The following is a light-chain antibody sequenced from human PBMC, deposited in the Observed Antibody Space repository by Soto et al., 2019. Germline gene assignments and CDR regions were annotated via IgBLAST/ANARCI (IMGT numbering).Light chain of an antibody. Sequence: EIVLTQSPATLSLSPGERATLSCSASQIVGSHFAWYQQKPGQAPRLLIYDASNRATGIPARFSGSGSGTDFTLTISSLEPDDFAVYYCQQRGNWPVTFGQGTRVDIK. V-gene: IGKV3-11*01. CDR2: DAS. CDR1: QIVGSH. CDR3: QQRGNWPVT. J-gene: IGKJ1*01.